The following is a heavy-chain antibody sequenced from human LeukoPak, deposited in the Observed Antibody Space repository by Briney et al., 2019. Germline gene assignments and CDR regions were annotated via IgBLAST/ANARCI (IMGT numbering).Heavy chain of an antibody. CDR1: GFTFSSYA. CDR3: ATQLWSLGAFDI. Sequence: GGSLRLSCAASGFTFSSYAMSWVRQAPGKGLEWVSAISGSGGSTHYADSVKGRFTISRDNSKNTLYLQMNSLRAEDTAVYYCATQLWSLGAFDIWGQGTMVTVSS. J-gene: IGHJ3*02. CDR2: ISGSGGST. V-gene: IGHV3-23*01. D-gene: IGHD5-18*01.